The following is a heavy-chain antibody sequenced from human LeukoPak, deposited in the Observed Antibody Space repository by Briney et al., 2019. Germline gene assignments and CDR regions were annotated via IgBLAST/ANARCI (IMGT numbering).Heavy chain of an antibody. CDR1: GYTFTSYY. V-gene: IGHV1-46*03. CDR2: INPSGGST. CDR3: ARTNTHVLRFLEWNWYFDL. Sequence: ASVKVSCKASGYTFTSYYMHWVRQAPGQGLKWMGIINPSGGSTSYAQKFQGRVTMTRDTSTSTVYMELSSLRSEDTAVYYCARTNTHVLRFLEWNWYFDLWGRGTLVTVSS. J-gene: IGHJ2*01. D-gene: IGHD3-3*01.